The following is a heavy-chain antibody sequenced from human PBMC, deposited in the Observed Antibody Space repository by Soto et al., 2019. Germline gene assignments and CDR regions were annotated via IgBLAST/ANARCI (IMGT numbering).Heavy chain of an antibody. CDR2: ISYDGSNK. CDR3: AKDYGDYVLTFMDV. V-gene: IGHV3-30*18. D-gene: IGHD4-17*01. J-gene: IGHJ6*03. CDR1: GFTFSSYG. Sequence: GGSLRLSCAASGFTFSSYGMHWVRQAPGKGLEWVAVISYDGSNKYYADSVKGRFTISRDNSKNTLYLQMNSLRAEDTAVYYCAKDYGDYVLTFMDVWGKGTTVTVSS.